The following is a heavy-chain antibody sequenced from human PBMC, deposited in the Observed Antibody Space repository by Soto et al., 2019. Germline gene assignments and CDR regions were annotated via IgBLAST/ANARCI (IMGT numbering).Heavy chain of an antibody. V-gene: IGHV3-30*18. CDR3: AKPHRGTTYGGKPSWFDP. D-gene: IGHD2-15*01. J-gene: IGHJ5*02. Sequence: GGSLRLSCAASGFTFSSYGMHWVRQAPGKGLEWVAVISYDGSNKYYADSVKGRFTISRDNSKNTLYLQMNSLRAEDTAVYYCAKPHRGTTYGGKPSWFDPWGQGTLVTVSS. CDR1: GFTFSSYG. CDR2: ISYDGSNK.